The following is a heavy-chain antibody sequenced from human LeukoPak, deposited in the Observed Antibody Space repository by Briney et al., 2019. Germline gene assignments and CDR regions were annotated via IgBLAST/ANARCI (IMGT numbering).Heavy chain of an antibody. CDR1: GFIFRDYA. V-gene: IGHV3-23*01. Sequence: GGSLRPSCVASGFIFRDYAMSWVRQTPAGGLEWVSSLRGDGETFYTDSVKGRFTLSRDHSRNTVYLQLSNLRVEDTAVYYCAKASWVSSADAVLWGQGTLVTVS. D-gene: IGHD3-16*01. CDR3: AKASWVSSADAVL. CDR2: LRGDGET. J-gene: IGHJ4*02.